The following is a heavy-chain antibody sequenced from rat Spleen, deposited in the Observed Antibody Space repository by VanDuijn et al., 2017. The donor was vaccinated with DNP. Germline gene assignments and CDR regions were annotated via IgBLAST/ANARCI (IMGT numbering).Heavy chain of an antibody. V-gene: IGHV5-7*01. CDR2: ISYDGRDT. CDR1: GLTFSDHN. J-gene: IGHJ2*01. CDR3: AGRPPPTRGPFDY. D-gene: IGHD1-4*01. Sequence: EVQLVESGGGLVQPGRSLKLSCAVSGLTFSDHNMAWVRQAPKKGLEWVATISYDGRDTYYRESVKGRFTISRDNAKSTLYLQMDSLRSEDTATYYCAGRPPPTRGPFDYWGQGVTVTVSS.